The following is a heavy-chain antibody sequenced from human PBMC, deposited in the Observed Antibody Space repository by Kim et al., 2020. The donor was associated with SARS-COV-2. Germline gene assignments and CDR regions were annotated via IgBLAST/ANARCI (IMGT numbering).Heavy chain of an antibody. D-gene: IGHD3-3*01. V-gene: IGHV3-23*01. Sequence: GGSLRLSCAASGFTFSTYAMNWVRQAPGKGLEWVSSISGAGVNTYYTDSVKDRFTISRDNSRNTLYLQMNSLRAEDTAVYYCAKTDRTPLFGVPNNHYYGMDVWGQGTTVTVSS. CDR2: ISGAGVNT. CDR1: GFTFSTYA. CDR3: AKTDRTPLFGVPNNHYYGMDV. J-gene: IGHJ6*02.